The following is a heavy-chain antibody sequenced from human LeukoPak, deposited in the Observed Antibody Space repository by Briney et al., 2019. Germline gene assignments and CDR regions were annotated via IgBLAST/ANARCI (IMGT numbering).Heavy chain of an antibody. V-gene: IGHV1-24*01. CDR2: FDPEDGER. CDR1: GYTLSELS. J-gene: IGHJ6*02. D-gene: IGHD3-10*01. Sequence: ASVKVSCKVSGYTLSELSMHWVRQAPGKGLEWMGGFDPEDGERIYAQKFQGRVTMTEDTSTDTGYMELSSLRFEDTAVYYCATDQRGAGLGFVYGSGSFNGLDVWGQGTTVTVSS. CDR3: ATDQRGAGLGFVYGSGSFNGLDV.